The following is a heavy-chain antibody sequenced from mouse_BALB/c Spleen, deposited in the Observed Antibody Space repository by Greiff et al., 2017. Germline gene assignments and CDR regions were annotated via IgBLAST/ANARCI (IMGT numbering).Heavy chain of an antibody. J-gene: IGHJ3*01. CDR2: IYPGDGST. CDR3: ARKESTMIPFAY. Sequence: QVQLQQSGPELVKPGASVKMSCKASGYTFTSYYIHWVKQRPGQGLEWIGWIYPGDGSTKYNEKFKGKTTLTADKSSSTAYMLLSSLTSEDSAIYFCARKESTMIPFAYWGQGTLVTVSA. CDR1: GYTFTSYY. D-gene: IGHD2-4*01. V-gene: IGHV1S56*01.